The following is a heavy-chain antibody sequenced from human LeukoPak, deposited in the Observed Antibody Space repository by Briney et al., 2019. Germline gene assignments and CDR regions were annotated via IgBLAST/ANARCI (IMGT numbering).Heavy chain of an antibody. Sequence: PSETLSLTCTVSGGSISSSSYYWGWIRQPPGKGLEWIGSIYYSGSTYYNPSLKSRVTISVDTSKNQFSLKLSSVTAADAAVYYCARDRGPYDFWSGYDRREVDPWGQGTLVTVSS. CDR2: IYYSGST. V-gene: IGHV4-39*07. CDR3: ARDRGPYDFWSGYDRREVDP. CDR1: GGSISSSSYY. D-gene: IGHD3-3*01. J-gene: IGHJ5*02.